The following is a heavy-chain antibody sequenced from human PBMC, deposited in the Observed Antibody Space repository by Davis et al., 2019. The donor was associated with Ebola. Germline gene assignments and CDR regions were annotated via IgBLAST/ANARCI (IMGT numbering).Heavy chain of an antibody. D-gene: IGHD3-16*01. CDR1: GFTFGSYT. CDR3: AREGGTYYYYYGLDV. Sequence: GEFLKISCVASGFTFGSYTMNWVRQAPGKGLEWVSSISSSSSYIYYSDSEKGRFTVSRDNAKNSLYLQMNSLRAEDTAVYYCAREGGTYYYYYGLDVWGKGTTVTVSS. V-gene: IGHV3-21*01. CDR2: ISSSSSYI. J-gene: IGHJ6*04.